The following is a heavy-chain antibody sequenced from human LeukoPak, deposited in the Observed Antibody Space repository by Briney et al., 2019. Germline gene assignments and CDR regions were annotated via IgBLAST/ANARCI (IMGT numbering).Heavy chain of an antibody. CDR3: AKDIVVVPATFDY. V-gene: IGHV3-30*02. CDR1: GFTFSSYG. Sequence: PGGSLRLSCAASGFTFSSYGMHWVRQAPGKGLEWVAFIRYDGSNKYYADSVKGRFTISRDNSKNTLYLQMNSLRAEDTAVYYCAKDIVVVPATFDYWGQGTLVTVSS. J-gene: IGHJ4*02. D-gene: IGHD2-2*01. CDR2: IRYDGSNK.